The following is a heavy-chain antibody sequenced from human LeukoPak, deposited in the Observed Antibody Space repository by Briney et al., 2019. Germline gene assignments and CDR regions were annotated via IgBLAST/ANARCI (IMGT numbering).Heavy chain of an antibody. V-gene: IGHV5-51*01. CDR1: GYSFPDYW. D-gene: IGHD2-8*02. CDR2: IYPGDSDT. J-gene: IGHJ5*02. Sequence: GESLKIYCKGSGYSFPDYWIGWVRQMPGKGLEWMGIIYPGDSDTKYSPSFQGQVTISADRSISTAYLQWSSLKASDTAIYYCARRGTGTYGSWFDPWGQGTLVTVSS. CDR3: ARRGTGTYGSWFDP.